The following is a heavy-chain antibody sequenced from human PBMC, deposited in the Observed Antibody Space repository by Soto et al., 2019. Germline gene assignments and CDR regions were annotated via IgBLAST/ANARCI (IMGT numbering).Heavy chain of an antibody. V-gene: IGHV3-21*04. CDR2: TSSSSSYI. D-gene: IGHD3-3*01. Sequence: GSLMLSCAAPGFTFSSYRMNSVCQSPWKGLDWVSSTSSSSSYIYYVDSLKGRSTISRDNAWNSLYLQMNSLRAEDTAVYHCAKSRGVAIPYDMDVWAQRTT. CDR3: AKSRGVAIPYDMDV. J-gene: IGHJ6*02. CDR1: GFTFSSYR.